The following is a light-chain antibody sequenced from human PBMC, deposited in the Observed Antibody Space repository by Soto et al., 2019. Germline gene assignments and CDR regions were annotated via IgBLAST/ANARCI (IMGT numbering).Light chain of an antibody. CDR3: QQYNNWPPV. J-gene: IGKJ3*01. CDR1: QSVSSN. Sequence: IVLTQSPATLSSFPGDRVTLSCRASQSVSSNLAWYQQKPGQAPRLLIYGASTRATGIPARFSGSGSGTEFTLTISSLQSEDFAVYYCQQYNNWPPVFGPGTKVDIK. V-gene: IGKV3-15*01. CDR2: GAS.